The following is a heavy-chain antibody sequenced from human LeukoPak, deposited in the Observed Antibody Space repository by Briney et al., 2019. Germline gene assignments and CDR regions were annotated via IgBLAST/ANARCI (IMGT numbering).Heavy chain of an antibody. D-gene: IGHD3-10*01. V-gene: IGHV3-30*18. CDR2: ISYDGSNK. CDR3: AKDRGGAFDI. Sequence: PGRSLRLSCAASGFTFSSYGMHWVRQAPGKGLEWVAVISYDGSNKYYADSVKGRFTISRDNSKNTLYLQMNSLRAEDTAVYYCAKDRGGAFDIWGQGTMVTVSS. CDR1: GFTFSSYG. J-gene: IGHJ3*02.